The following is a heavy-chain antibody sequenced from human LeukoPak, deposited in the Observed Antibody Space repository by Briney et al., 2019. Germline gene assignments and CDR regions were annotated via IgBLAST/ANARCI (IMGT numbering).Heavy chain of an antibody. CDR2: INPNSGGT. D-gene: IGHD3-9*01. Sequence: ASVTVSCKASGYTFTGYYMHWVRQAPGQGLEWMGRINPNSGGTNYAQKFQGRVTMTRDTSISTACMELSRLRSDDTAVYYCVRDWGLYFDWLFGKFDPWGQGTLVTVSS. CDR1: GYTFTGYY. CDR3: VRDWGLYFDWLFGKFDP. J-gene: IGHJ5*02. V-gene: IGHV1-2*06.